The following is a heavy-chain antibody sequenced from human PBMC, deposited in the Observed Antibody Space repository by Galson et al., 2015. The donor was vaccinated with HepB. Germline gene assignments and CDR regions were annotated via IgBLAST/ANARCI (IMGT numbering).Heavy chain of an antibody. CDR3: ARDSPPEYDYVWGSYRYSRKGNFDY. CDR1: GYTFTSYA. V-gene: IGHV7-4-1*02. CDR2: INTNTGNP. D-gene: IGHD3-16*02. J-gene: IGHJ4*02. Sequence: LVKVACKASGYTFTSYAMNWVRQAPGQGLEWMGWINTNTGNPTYAQGFTGRFVFSLDTSVSTAYLQISSLKAEDTAVYYCARDSPPEYDYVWGSYRYSRKGNFDYWGQGTLVTVSS.